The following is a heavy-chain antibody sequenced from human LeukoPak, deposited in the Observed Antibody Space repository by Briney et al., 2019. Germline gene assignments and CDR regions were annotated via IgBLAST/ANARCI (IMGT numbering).Heavy chain of an antibody. CDR3: AKDSPGCSSTSCYFHY. Sequence: GRSLRLSCAASGFTFSSYAMHWVRQAPGKGLEWVAVISYDGSNKYYADSVKGRFTISRDNSKNTLYLQMNSLRADDTAVYYCAKDSPGCSSTSCYFHYWGQGSLVTVSS. D-gene: IGHD2-2*01. J-gene: IGHJ4*02. CDR1: GFTFSSYA. CDR2: ISYDGSNK. V-gene: IGHV3-30-3*01.